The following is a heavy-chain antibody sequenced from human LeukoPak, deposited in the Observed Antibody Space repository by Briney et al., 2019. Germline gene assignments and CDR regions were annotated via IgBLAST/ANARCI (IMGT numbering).Heavy chain of an antibody. J-gene: IGHJ3*02. Sequence: GASVKVSCKASGYTFTSYAMNWVRQAPGQGLEWMGWINTNTGNPTYAQGFTGRFVFSLDTSVSTAYLQISSLKAEDTAVYYCARESPDYYDSSGTRGAFDIWGQGTMVTVSS. D-gene: IGHD3-22*01. CDR3: ARESPDYYDSSGTRGAFDI. CDR2: INTNTGNP. CDR1: GYTFTSYA. V-gene: IGHV7-4-1*02.